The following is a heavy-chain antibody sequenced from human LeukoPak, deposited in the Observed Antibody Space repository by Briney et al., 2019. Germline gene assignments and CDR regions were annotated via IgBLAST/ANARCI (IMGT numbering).Heavy chain of an antibody. CDR1: GFTSRSYW. J-gene: IGHJ4*02. V-gene: IGHV3-7*01. D-gene: IGHD2-21*01. Sequence: GGSLRLSCAVSGFTSRSYWMSWVRQAPGKGLAWVSNINHNGTETYYSDSVTGRFTISRDNPKNSLYLQMDSLRVEDTAVYYCARWATCCDLWGQGARVTVSS. CDR3: ARWATCCDL. CDR2: INHNGTET.